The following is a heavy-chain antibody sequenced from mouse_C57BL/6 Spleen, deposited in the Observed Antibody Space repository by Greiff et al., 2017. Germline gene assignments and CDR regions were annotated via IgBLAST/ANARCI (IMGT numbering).Heavy chain of an antibody. CDR2: ISGGGGNT. J-gene: IGHJ4*01. CDR1: GFTFSSYT. Sequence: EVQGVESGGGLVKPGGSLKLSCAASGFTFSSYTMSWVRQTPEKRLEWVATISGGGGNTYYPDSVKGRFTISRDDAKNTLYLQMSSLRSEDTALYYCARHEATPMDYWGQGTSVTVSS. D-gene: IGHD3-2*02. CDR3: ARHEATPMDY. V-gene: IGHV5-9*01.